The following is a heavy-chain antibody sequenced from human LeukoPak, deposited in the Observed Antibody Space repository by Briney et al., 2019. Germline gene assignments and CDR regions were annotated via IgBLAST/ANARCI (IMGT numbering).Heavy chain of an antibody. D-gene: IGHD5-12*01. Sequence: PSQTLSPTCAVSGGSISSGGYSWSWIRPPPGKGLEWIGSIYHTANTYYNPSLKSRVTISVDTSKNQFSLKLSSVTAADTAFYFCARGSQDILDPNCFDPWGQGTLVTVSS. J-gene: IGHJ5*02. CDR1: GGSISSGGYS. CDR2: IYHTANT. CDR3: ARGSQDILDPNCFDP. V-gene: IGHV4-30-2*03.